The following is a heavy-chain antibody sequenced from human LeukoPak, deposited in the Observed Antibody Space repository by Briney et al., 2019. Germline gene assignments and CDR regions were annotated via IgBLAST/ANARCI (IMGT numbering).Heavy chain of an antibody. CDR3: ARGRWEPLGAWYLDL. CDR1: GGSISSYY. CDR2: IYTSGSP. J-gene: IGHJ2*01. Sequence: SETLSLTCSVSGGSISSYYWNWIRQPAGKGLEWIGRIYTSGSPNYNPSLKSRVTLSVDSSKNQFSLKLTSVTAADTAVYYCARGRWEPLGAWYLDLWGRGTLVTVSS. D-gene: IGHD1-26*01. V-gene: IGHV4-4*07.